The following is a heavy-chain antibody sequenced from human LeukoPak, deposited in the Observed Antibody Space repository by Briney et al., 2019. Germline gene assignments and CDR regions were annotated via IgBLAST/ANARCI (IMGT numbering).Heavy chain of an antibody. CDR1: GFTFSSYW. CDR2: INSDGSST. V-gene: IGHV3-74*01. J-gene: IGHJ4*02. CDR3: ASRRDGYNYRFDY. D-gene: IGHD5-24*01. Sequence: GGSLRLSCAASGFTFSSYWMHWVRQAPGKGLVLVSRINSDGSSTSYADSVKGRFTISRDNAKNTLYLQMNSLRAEDTAVYYCASRRDGYNYRFDYWGQGTLVTVSS.